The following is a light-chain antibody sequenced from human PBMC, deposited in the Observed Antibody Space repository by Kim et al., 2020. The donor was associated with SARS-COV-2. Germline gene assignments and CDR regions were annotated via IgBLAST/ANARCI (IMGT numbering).Light chain of an antibody. CDR2: HDN. V-gene: IGLV1-44*01. Sequence: GQRCTSSCSGSSSNVGRHFVNWYQQLPGTAPKVFIYHDNQRPSGGPDRFSGSLSGTSASLAIIGLQSEDEADYYFATWDVTLNGWVFGGGTQLTVL. J-gene: IGLJ3*02. CDR3: ATWDVTLNGWV. CDR1: SSNVGRHF.